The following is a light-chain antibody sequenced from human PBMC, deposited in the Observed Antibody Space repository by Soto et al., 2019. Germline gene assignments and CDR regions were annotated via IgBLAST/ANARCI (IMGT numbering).Light chain of an antibody. V-gene: IGKV3-20*01. CDR3: QHYVERSPIT. Sequence: EIVMTQSPGTLSLSPGERATLSCRASHSVSSRLAWYQQKPGQAPRLLISGASSRATGIPDWFSGSGAGTDFTLTISRLEPEDFALYYCQHYVERSPITFGQGTRLEIK. CDR2: GAS. J-gene: IGKJ5*01. CDR1: HSVSSR.